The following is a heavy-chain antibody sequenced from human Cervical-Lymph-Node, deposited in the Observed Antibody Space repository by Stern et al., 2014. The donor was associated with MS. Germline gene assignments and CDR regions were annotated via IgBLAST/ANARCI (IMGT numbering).Heavy chain of an antibody. V-gene: IGHV2-26*01. CDR2: IFSNDEK. CDR3: ARSTLTYYDILTGYYFHFYFDY. J-gene: IGHJ4*02. Sequence: QITLKESGPVLVKPTETLTLTCTVSGFSLSNARMGVSWIRQPPGKALEWLAHIFSNDEKSYSTSLKSRLTISKDTSKSQVVLTMTNMDPVDTATYYCARSTLTYYDILTGYYFHFYFDYWGQGTLVTVSS. CDR1: GFSLSNARMG. D-gene: IGHD3-9*01.